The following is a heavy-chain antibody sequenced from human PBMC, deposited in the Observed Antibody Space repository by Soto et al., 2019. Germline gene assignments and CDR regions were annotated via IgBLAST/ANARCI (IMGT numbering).Heavy chain of an antibody. CDR2: IFRSGTT. V-gene: IGHV4-4*02. J-gene: IGHJ4*02. CDR3: AGGAVYTGPC. Sequence: QVQLQESGPGLVKPSGTLSLTCAVSGGSVSGDSWWSWVRQPPGKGLEWIGEIFRSGTTNYNPSRQSRLTIPIDKSKNPFALKLPSVTAPVTAVYYCAGGAVYTGPCWGPGTRVTVSS. D-gene: IGHD3-10*01. CDR1: GGSVSGDSW.